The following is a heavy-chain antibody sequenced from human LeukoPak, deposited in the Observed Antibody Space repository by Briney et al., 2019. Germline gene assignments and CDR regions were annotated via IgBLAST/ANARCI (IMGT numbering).Heavy chain of an antibody. J-gene: IGHJ4*02. D-gene: IGHD1-26*01. V-gene: IGHV3-7*01. CDR1: GFPFSTYW. Sequence: GGSLRLSCAASGFPFSTYWMSWVRQAPGKGPEWVANIKHDGTATYYGDSVKGRFTISRDNAKNSLYLQMSSLRVEDTAMFYCAREIVGAHTEFDFWGQGTQVSVSS. CDR3: AREIVGAHTEFDF. CDR2: IKHDGTAT.